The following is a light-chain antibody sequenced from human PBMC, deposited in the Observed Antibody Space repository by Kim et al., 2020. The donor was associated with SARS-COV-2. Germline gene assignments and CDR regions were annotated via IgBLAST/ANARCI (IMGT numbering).Light chain of an antibody. J-gene: IGKJ4*01. V-gene: IGKV3-11*01. CDR1: QTISRS. Sequence: LPPGERATLSCRASQTISRSLAWYQHKPGQAPRLLICDASNRATGIPARFSGSGSGTDFTLTISSLEPEDFAVYYCLHRHAWPLTFGGGTKVDIK. CDR3: LHRHAWPLT. CDR2: DAS.